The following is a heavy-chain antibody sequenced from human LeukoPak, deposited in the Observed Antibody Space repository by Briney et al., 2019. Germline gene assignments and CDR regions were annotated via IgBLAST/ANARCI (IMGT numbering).Heavy chain of an antibody. D-gene: IGHD6-13*01. CDR2: IIPILGIA. CDR3: AEISSSWSLDY. Sequence: SVKISCKASGGTFSSYAISWVRQAPGQGLEWMGRIIPILGIANYAQKFQGRVTITADKSTSTAYMELSSLRSEDTAVYYCAEISSSWSLDYWGQGTLVTVSS. J-gene: IGHJ4*02. V-gene: IGHV1-69*04. CDR1: GGTFSSYA.